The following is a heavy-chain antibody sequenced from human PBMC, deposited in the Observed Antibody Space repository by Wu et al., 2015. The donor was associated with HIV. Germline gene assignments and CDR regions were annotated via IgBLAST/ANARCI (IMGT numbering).Heavy chain of an antibody. Sequence: QVQLVQSGAEVKKPGSSVKVSCKASGGTFSSYAISWVRQAPGQGLEWMGGIIPIFGTANYAQKFQGRVTITADESTSTAYMELSSLRSEDTAVYYCARGLSRIAAAASQYNWFRPLGPREPWSPSPQ. V-gene: IGHV1-69*01. D-gene: IGHD6-13*01. CDR2: IIPIFGTA. J-gene: IGHJ5*02. CDR1: GGTFSSYA. CDR3: ARGLSRIAAAASQYNWFRP.